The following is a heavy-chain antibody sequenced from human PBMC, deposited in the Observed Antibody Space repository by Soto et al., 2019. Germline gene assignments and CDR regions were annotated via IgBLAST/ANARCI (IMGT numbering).Heavy chain of an antibody. J-gene: IGHJ4*02. CDR3: ARGATYGDYDGYYFDY. Sequence: GASVKVSCRASGYTFTSYGIISVRQDHGQGLEWMGWISAYNGNTNYAQKLQGRVTMTTDTSTSTAYMELRSLRSDDTAVYYCARGATYGDYDGYYFDYWGQGTLVTVSS. D-gene: IGHD4-17*01. V-gene: IGHV1-18*04. CDR2: ISAYNGNT. CDR1: GYTFTSYG.